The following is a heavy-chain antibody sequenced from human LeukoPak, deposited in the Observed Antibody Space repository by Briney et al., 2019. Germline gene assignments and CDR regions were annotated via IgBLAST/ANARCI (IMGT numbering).Heavy chain of an antibody. CDR2: INHSGST. Sequence: IPSETLSLTCAVYGGSFSGYYWSWIRQPPRKGLEWSGEINHSGSTNYNPSLKSRVTISVDTSKNQFSLKLSSVTAADTAVYYCAREQWFGEFKFDYWGQGTLVAVSS. J-gene: IGHJ4*02. D-gene: IGHD3-10*01. CDR3: AREQWFGEFKFDY. CDR1: GGSFSGYY. V-gene: IGHV4-34*01.